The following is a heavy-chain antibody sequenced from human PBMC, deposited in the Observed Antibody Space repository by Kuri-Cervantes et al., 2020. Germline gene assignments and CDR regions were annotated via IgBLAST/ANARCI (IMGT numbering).Heavy chain of an antibody. Sequence: GGSLRLSCAASGFTFSSYAMSWVRQAPGKGLEWVSAISGSGGSTYYADSVKGRFIMSRDNSENSVYLQMNNLRAEDTAVYYCARMEIGMFDYWGQGTLVTVSS. J-gene: IGHJ4*02. CDR1: GFTFSSYA. D-gene: IGHD2-21*01. CDR2: ISGSGGST. CDR3: ARMEIGMFDY. V-gene: IGHV3-23*01.